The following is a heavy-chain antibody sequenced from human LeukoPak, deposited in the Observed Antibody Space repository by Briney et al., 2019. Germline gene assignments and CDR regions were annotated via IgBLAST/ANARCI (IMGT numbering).Heavy chain of an antibody. V-gene: IGHV3-7*01. CDR3: ARDGGSGLDY. Sequence: EWVSNIKQDESEKYYVDSVKGRFTISRDNAKNSLYLQMNSLRAEDTAVYYCARDGGSGLDYWGQGTLVTVSS. J-gene: IGHJ4*02. CDR2: IKQDESEK. D-gene: IGHD6-19*01.